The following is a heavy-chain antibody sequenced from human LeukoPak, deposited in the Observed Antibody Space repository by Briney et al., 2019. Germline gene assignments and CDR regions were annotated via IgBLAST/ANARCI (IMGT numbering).Heavy chain of an antibody. CDR2: IYTSGST. J-gene: IGHJ6*03. V-gene: IGHV4-61*02. CDR3: TRLGGSKFPGWGYMDV. D-gene: IGHD3-16*01. CDR1: GYSVSCGYY. Sequence: SETLSLTCTVSGYSVSCGYYWGWTRQPAGKGLEWIGRIYTSGSTNYNPSLKSRVTISVDTSKNQFSLKLSSVTAADTAVYCCTRLGGSKFPGWGYMDVWGKGTTVTVSS.